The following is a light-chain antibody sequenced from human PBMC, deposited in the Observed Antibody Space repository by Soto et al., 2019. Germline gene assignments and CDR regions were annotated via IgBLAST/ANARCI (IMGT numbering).Light chain of an antibody. CDR1: QTISDW. CDR2: DAS. J-gene: IGKJ1*01. V-gene: IGKV1-5*01. Sequence: MTQSPATLSVSPVERATLSCRASQTISDWLAWYQQKPGKAPKVLIYDASSLESGVPSRFSGSGSGTEFTLTITSLQPDDFATYYCQRYDSYSRTFGQGTKVDI. CDR3: QRYDSYSRT.